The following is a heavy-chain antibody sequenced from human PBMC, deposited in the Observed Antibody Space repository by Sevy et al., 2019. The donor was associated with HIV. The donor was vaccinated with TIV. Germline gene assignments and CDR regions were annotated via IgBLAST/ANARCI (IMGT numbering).Heavy chain of an antibody. V-gene: IGHV3-7*01. J-gene: IGHJ5*01. D-gene: IGHD3-16*02. CDR1: GFNFDTFW. Sequence: GGSLRLSCAASGFNFDTFWIGWVRQAPGRGLEWVASIDPRGEERDHLDSLKGRFTISRDNAKNSLYLEMHSLKGEDTALYYCVRVVWDVLVVPAATPSPWLDSWGQGTLVTVSS. CDR2: IDPRGEER. CDR3: VRVVWDVLVVPAATPSPWLDS.